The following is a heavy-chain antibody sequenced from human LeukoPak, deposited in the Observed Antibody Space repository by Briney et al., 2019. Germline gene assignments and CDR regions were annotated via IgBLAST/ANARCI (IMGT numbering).Heavy chain of an antibody. CDR2: ISGGTT. D-gene: IGHD2-2*01. Sequence: GGSLRLSCAASGFTVSSNEMSWVRQAPGKGLEWVSFISGGTTYYADSREGRFTISRDNSKNTLHLHMNSLRAEDTAVYYCARVPKDCSSTSCYHPWGFFDYWGQGTLVTVSS. V-gene: IGHV3-38-3*01. J-gene: IGHJ4*02. CDR1: GFTVSSNE. CDR3: ARVPKDCSSTSCYHPWGFFDY.